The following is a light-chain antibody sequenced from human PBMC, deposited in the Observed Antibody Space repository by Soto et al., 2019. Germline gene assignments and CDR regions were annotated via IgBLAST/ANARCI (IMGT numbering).Light chain of an antibody. CDR3: SSYTSSSTVV. CDR2: DVS. J-gene: IGLJ2*01. V-gene: IGLV2-14*01. CDR1: SRDVGGYNY. Sequence: QSALTQPASVSGSPGQSITISCAGSSRDVGGYNYVSWYQQYPGKAPKLMIYDVSNRPSGVSNRFSGSKSGDTASLTISGLQSEDEADYYCSSYTSSSTVVFGGGTKLTVL.